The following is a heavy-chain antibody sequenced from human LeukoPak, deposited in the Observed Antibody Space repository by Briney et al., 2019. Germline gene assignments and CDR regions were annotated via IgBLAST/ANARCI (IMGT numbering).Heavy chain of an antibody. CDR3: GGYSSLDH. D-gene: IGHD3-22*01. CDR2: VSGSGRNT. J-gene: IGHJ4*02. CDR1: GFALSSHW. Sequence: GGSLRLSCAASGFALSSHWMTWVRQAPGKGLEWVSSVSGSGRNTFYPDSVEGRFTISRDNSKNTVYLQMNSLRADDTAVYYCGGYSSLDHWGQGTLVTVSS. V-gene: IGHV3-23*01.